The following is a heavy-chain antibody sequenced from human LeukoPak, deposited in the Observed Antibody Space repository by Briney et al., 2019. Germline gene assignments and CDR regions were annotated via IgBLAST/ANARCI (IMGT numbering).Heavy chain of an antibody. V-gene: IGHV4-34*01. D-gene: IGHD6-6*01. CDR2: INHSGST. CDR1: GGSFSGYY. CDR3: ARVGTGLVLYYYYGMDV. Sequence: SETLSLTCAVYGGSFSGYYWSWIRQPPGKGLEWIGEINHSGSTNYNPSLKSRVTISVDTSKNQFSLKLSPVTAADTAVYYCARVGTGLVLYYYYGMDVWGQGTTVTVSS. J-gene: IGHJ6*02.